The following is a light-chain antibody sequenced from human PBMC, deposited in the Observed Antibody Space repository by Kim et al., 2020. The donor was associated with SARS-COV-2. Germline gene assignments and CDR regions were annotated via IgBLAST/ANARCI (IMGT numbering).Light chain of an antibody. J-gene: IGLJ3*02. Sequence: SSELTQDPAVSVALGQTVRITCQGDSLRRYYASWYQQKPGQAPVLVMFAKNNRPSGIPDRIPGSSSGNTASLTISGAQAEDEADYYCKSRDSSGDRLVFGGGTQLTVL. CDR3: KSRDSSGDRLV. CDR2: AKN. V-gene: IGLV3-19*01. CDR1: SLRRYY.